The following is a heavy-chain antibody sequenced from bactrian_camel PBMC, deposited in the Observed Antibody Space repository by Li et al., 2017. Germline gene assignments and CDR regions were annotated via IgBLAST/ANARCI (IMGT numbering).Heavy chain of an antibody. CDR1: ASRTS. Sequence: HVQLVESGGGSVQTGGSLTLSCVYSASRTSMGWFREGPGKGREGVATLGNDGSIDYANSVKGRFTISQDKAKHMLYLQMDSLRTEDTAMYYCASDPCSTFRGLGQDEYDYWGQGTQVTVS. D-gene: IGHD1*01. V-gene: IGHV3S53*01. CDR3: ASDPCSTFRGLGQDEYDY. CDR2: LGNDGSI. J-gene: IGHJ4*01.